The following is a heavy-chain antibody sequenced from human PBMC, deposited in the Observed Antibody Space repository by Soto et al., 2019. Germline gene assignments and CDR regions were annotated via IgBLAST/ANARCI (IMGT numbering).Heavy chain of an antibody. CDR3: ARGGGSRYHNHEFDF. CDR1: GVSITQYY. Sequence: QVQLQESGPGLVKPSETLSLTCTVSGVSITQYYWNWIRQSPGKGLEWIVSVSSTGSTVCNPSLSSRVTVSIDPSKNQFSLTLNSVTAADTAVYYCARGGGSRYHNHEFDFWGQGTLVTVSS. CDR2: VSSTGST. J-gene: IGHJ4*02. D-gene: IGHD2-2*01. V-gene: IGHV4-59*01.